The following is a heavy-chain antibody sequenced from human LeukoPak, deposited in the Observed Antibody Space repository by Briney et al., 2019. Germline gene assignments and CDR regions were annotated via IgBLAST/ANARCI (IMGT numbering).Heavy chain of an antibody. CDR3: ARDRGYYDSSGYNDY. CDR1: GGTFSSYA. J-gene: IGHJ4*02. CDR2: IIPIFGTA. Sequence: SVKVSCTASGGTFSSYAISWVRQAPGQGLEWMGGIIPIFGTANYAQKFQGRVTMTRDTSTSTVYMELSSLRSEDTAVYYCARDRGYYDSSGYNDYWGQGTLVTVSS. D-gene: IGHD3-22*01. V-gene: IGHV1-69*05.